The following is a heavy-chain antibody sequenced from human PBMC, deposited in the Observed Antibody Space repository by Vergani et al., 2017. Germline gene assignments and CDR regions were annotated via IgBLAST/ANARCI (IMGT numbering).Heavy chain of an antibody. V-gene: IGHV4-59*01. J-gene: IGHJ3*02. Sequence: QVQLQESGPGLVKPSETLSLTCTVSGGSISSYYWSWIRQPPGKGLEWIGYIYYSGITNYNPSLKSRVTISVDTSKNQFSLKLSSVTAADTAVYYCARDDSGSWISRGFDIWGQGTMVTVSS. D-gene: IGHD1-26*01. CDR2: IYYSGIT. CDR1: GGSISSYY. CDR3: ARDDSGSWISRGFDI.